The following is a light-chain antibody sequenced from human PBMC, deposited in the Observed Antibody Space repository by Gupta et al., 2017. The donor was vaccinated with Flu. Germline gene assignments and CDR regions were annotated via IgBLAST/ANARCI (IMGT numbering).Light chain of an antibody. CDR1: QCDNRNY. J-gene: IGKJ1*01. V-gene: IGKV3-20*01. Sequence: SQCDNRNYLAWYQQKPGQAPRLLIYCASSRDSGVPDRFSGSGSGTDFTLTISRLEPEDFAVYYCQQYCTSPGTFGQGTKVEIK. CDR2: CAS. CDR3: QQYCTSPGT.